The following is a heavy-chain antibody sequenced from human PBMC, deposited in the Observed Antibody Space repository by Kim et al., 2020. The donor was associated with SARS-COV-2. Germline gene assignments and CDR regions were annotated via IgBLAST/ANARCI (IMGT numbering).Heavy chain of an antibody. Sequence: YAGAVQGRFTISRDSAKKARYLQMNSLRAEDTAVYYCAKGIGSDLYYFDYWGQGTLVTVSS. D-gene: IGHD2-21*02. J-gene: IGHJ4*02. V-gene: IGHV3-23*01. CDR3: AKGIGSDLYYFDY.